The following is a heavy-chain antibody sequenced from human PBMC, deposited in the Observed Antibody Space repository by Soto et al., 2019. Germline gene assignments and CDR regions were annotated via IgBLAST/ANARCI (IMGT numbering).Heavy chain of an antibody. CDR3: AGGTLAARGSYYYYGMDV. V-gene: IGHV1-69*01. Sequence: QVQLVQSGAEVKQPGSSVKVSCKTSGGAFSGSVISWVRHVPGQGLDWMGAIIPIYGSANYAQNLQGRIMITADESTSATYMELSSLSSEDTAVYYGAGGTLAARGSYYYYGMDVWGQGTTVTVSS. CDR2: IIPIYGSA. D-gene: IGHD6-25*01. J-gene: IGHJ6*02. CDR1: GGAFSGSV.